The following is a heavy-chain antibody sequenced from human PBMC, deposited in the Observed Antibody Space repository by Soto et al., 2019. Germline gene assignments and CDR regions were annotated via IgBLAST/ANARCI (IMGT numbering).Heavy chain of an antibody. D-gene: IGHD3-3*01. CDR3: SIEGKFDFSRKGLDV. Sequence: QAQLVQSGAEVRKPGASVKVSCKASGYTFTTYDINWVRQAPGQGLEWLGWMDPNSGRTGYAQNFQGKITMPRKIIRNKAHMELSSLASEETAVFYSSIEGKFDFSRKGLDVWGQGTTVTVSS. V-gene: IGHV1-8*01. J-gene: IGHJ6*02. CDR2: MDPNSGRT. CDR1: GYTFTTYD.